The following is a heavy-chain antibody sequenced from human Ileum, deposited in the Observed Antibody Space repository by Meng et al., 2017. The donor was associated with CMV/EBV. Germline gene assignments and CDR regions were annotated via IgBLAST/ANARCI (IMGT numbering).Heavy chain of an antibody. J-gene: IGHJ5*02. D-gene: IGHD3-10*01. Sequence: TLTGHNIRWGRQAPGQGIEWMGWINPNSGITAYAQRFQGRLTMTRDTSIRTVYMELNSLASGDTAMYYCARDGVSLSFGEFTNWLDPWGQGTLVTVSS. V-gene: IGHV1-2*02. CDR3: ARDGVSLSFGEFTNWLDP. CDR2: INPNSGIT. CDR1: TLTGHN.